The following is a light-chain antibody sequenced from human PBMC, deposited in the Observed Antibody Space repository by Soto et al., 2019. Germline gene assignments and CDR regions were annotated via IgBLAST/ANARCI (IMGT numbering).Light chain of an antibody. V-gene: IGKV3-20*01. J-gene: IGKJ1*01. CDR2: GAS. Sequence: EIVLTQSPATLSLSPGERVTLSCRASQSVSSSYLAWYQQKPGQAPRLLIYGASSRATGIPDRFSGSGSGTDFTLTISRLEPEDFAVYYCQQYGSSLPWTFGQGTKVDIK. CDR1: QSVSSSY. CDR3: QQYGSSLPWT.